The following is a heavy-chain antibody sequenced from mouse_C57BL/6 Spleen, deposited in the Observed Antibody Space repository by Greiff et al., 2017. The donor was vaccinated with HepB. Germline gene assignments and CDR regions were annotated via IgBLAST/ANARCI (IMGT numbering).Heavy chain of an antibody. J-gene: IGHJ3*01. V-gene: IGHV5-17*01. Sequence: EVKLVESGGGLVKPGGSLKLSCAASGFTFSDYGMHWVRQAPEKGLEWVAYISSGSSTIYYADTVEGRFTISRDNAKNTLFLQMTSLRSEDTAMYYCAREVGFAYWGQGTLVTVSA. CDR3: AREVGFAY. CDR2: ISSGSSTI. D-gene: IGHD1-1*02. CDR1: GFTFSDYG.